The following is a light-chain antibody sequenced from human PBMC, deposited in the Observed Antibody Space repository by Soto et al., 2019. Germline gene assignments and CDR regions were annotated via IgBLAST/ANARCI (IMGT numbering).Light chain of an antibody. J-gene: IGLJ1*01. Sequence: QSVLTQPRSVSGSPGQSVTISCTGTSSDIGDYDYVSWYQHHAGKTPKLIIYEVTDRPSGVSNRFSGSKSGNTASLTISGLQAEDEAEYYCSSYTNINTRACVFGTGTKVTVL. CDR3: SSYTNINTRACV. CDR2: EVT. V-gene: IGLV2-14*01. CDR1: SSDIGDYDY.